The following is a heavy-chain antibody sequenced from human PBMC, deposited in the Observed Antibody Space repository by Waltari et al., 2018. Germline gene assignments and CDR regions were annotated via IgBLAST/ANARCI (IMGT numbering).Heavy chain of an antibody. CDR3: ARRYSYGPIDY. Sequence: QVQLQQWGAGLLKPSETLSLTCAVYGGSFSGYYWSWIRQPPGKGLEWIGAINHSGSNNYNPSLKSRVTLSVDTSNNEFALKLSIVTAADTAGYYCARRYSYGPIDYGGQGTLVTVSS. J-gene: IGHJ4*02. CDR1: GGSFSGYY. V-gene: IGHV4-34*01. CDR2: INHSGSN. D-gene: IGHD5-18*01.